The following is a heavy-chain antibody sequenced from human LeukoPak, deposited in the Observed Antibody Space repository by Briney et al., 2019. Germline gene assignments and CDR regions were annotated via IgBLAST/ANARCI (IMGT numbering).Heavy chain of an antibody. D-gene: IGHD3-22*01. J-gene: IGHJ4*02. CDR3: ASSTHIYYDSSGYPFDY. V-gene: IGHV4-31*03. CDR2: IYYSGST. Sequence: PSETLSLTCTVSGGSISSGGYYWSWIRQHPGKGLEWIGYIYYSGSTYYNPSLKSRVTISVDTSKNQFSLKLSSVTAADTAVYYCASSTHIYYDSSGYPFDYWGQGTLVTVSS. CDR1: GGSISSGGYY.